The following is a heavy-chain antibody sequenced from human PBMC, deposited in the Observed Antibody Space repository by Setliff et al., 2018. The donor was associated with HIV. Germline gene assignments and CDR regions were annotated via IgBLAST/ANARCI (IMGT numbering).Heavy chain of an antibody. D-gene: IGHD6-19*01. V-gene: IGHV3-30*02. Sequence: GGSLRLSCVASGFTFGPFWMHWVRQAPGKGLEWVAFIWYDGSKTYYADSVQGRFTISRDTPSNTVYLQMNSLRAEDTALYYCAKDSEAVAVKYYYTDVWGRGTTVTVSS. CDR3: AKDSEAVAVKYYYTDV. CDR1: GFTFGPFW. J-gene: IGHJ6*03. CDR2: IWYDGSKT.